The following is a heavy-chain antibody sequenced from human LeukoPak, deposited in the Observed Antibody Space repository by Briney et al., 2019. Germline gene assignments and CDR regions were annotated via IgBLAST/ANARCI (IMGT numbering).Heavy chain of an antibody. CDR2: ISSSSSFI. Sequence: GGSLRLSCAASGFTFSSYSLNWVRQAPGKGLEWVSYISSSSSFIYYADSVKGRFTISRDNAKNSLYLQMNSLRAEDTAVYYCARDFIQWALGHYYMDVWGKGTTVTVSS. J-gene: IGHJ6*03. V-gene: IGHV3-48*01. D-gene: IGHD3-16*01. CDR3: ARDFIQWALGHYYMDV. CDR1: GFTFSSYS.